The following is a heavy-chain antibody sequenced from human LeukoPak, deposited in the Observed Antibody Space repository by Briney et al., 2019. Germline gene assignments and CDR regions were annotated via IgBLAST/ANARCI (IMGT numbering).Heavy chain of an antibody. CDR2: ISGSGGST. Sequence: PGGSLRLSCAASGFIFSSYAVIGLRQAPGRGREWVSAISGSGGSTYYAQSVKGRVTISKDNSKNPLYLQMSCLRAEDTAVYYCAKNRDFVYVWGSYPPRYYFDYWGQGTLVTVSS. V-gene: IGHV3-23*01. CDR3: AKNRDFVYVWGSYPPRYYFDY. D-gene: IGHD3-16*02. J-gene: IGHJ4*02. CDR1: GFIFSSYA.